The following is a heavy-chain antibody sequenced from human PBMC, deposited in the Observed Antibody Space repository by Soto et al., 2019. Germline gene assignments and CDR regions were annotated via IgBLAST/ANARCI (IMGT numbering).Heavy chain of an antibody. CDR1: GFTFSTYS. CDR3: AREYTAWPLAYGLDV. Sequence: GGSLRLSCVGSGFTFSTYSITWVRQAPGKGLEWVSSISSRSDIYYADSVKGRFTISRDNAKNSVSLQMNSLRAEDTAVYYCAREYTAWPLAYGLDVWGQGTTVTVSS. V-gene: IGHV3-21*01. J-gene: IGHJ6*02. D-gene: IGHD2-2*02. CDR2: ISSRSDI.